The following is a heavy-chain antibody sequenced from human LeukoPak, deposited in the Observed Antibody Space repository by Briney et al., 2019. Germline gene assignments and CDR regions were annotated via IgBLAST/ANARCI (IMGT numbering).Heavy chain of an antibody. CDR2: INPNSGGT. Sequence: ASVKVSCKASGYTFTGDYMHWVRQAPGQGLEWMGWINPNSGGTNYAQKFQGRVTMTRDTSINTTHMELGSLRSDDTAVYYCARYHGVIPTPTPGKWFDPWGQGTLVTVSS. J-gene: IGHJ5*02. V-gene: IGHV1-2*02. CDR3: ARYHGVIPTPTPGKWFDP. CDR1: GYTFTGDY. D-gene: IGHD2-2*02.